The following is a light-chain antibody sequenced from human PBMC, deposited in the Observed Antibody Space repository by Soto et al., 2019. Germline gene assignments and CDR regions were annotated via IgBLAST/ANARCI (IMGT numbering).Light chain of an antibody. CDR1: ESVSRH. Sequence: VVTHSPGTLSISPGDTATLSFRASESVSRHLAWYQQKPGQAPRLLIFDASTRATGVPARFSGTGSGTEFTLTISILQSEDIAVYYCQQYNNWPPNFGQGTRLEIK. V-gene: IGKV3-15*01. CDR3: QQYNNWPPN. J-gene: IGKJ5*01. CDR2: DAS.